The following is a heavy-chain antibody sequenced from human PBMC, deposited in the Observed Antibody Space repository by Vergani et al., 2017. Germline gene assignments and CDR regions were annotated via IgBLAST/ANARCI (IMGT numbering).Heavy chain of an antibody. CDR3: ASAYGRYDWFDY. Sequence: EVQLLESGGDLVQPGGSLRLSCTASGFIFSTYAMSWVRQAPGKGLEWVCGSSASGAPTYYADSVKGRVTISRDNSKNTLYLQMNSLRVEDTAVYYCASAYGRYDWFDYWCQRTLVTVSS. J-gene: IGHJ4*03. CDR1: GFIFSTYA. V-gene: IGHV3-23*01. CDR2: SSASGAPT. D-gene: IGHD1-20*01.